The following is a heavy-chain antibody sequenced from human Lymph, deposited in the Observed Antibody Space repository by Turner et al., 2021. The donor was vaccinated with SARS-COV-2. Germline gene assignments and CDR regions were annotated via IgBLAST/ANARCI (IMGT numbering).Heavy chain of an antibody. V-gene: IGHV3-9*01. Sequence: EVQLVESGGGLVPPGRSLRLSCAASGFTFDDYAMHWVRQAPGKGLECVSGINWSGGSIAYADSVKGRFTISRDNPKNSLYLQMNSLRAEDTAFYYCAKDLAGTYYSSFDYWGQGTLVTVSS. CDR1: GFTFDDYA. CDR2: INWSGGSI. D-gene: IGHD1-26*01. J-gene: IGHJ4*02. CDR3: AKDLAGTYYSSFDY.